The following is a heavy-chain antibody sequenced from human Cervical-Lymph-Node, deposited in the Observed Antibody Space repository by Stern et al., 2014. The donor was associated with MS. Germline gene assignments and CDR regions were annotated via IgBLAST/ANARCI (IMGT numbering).Heavy chain of an antibody. Sequence: VQLVQSGAEVKKPGASVKVSCKVSGYTLTEFSMHWLRQAPGKGLEWMVVFDPEDGETIYAQKFQGRVTMTEDTSTDTAYMELSSLRSEDTAVYYCATAPKYCSGGSYYFRAFDIWGQGTMVPVSS. CDR1: GYTLTEFS. J-gene: IGHJ3*02. CDR2: FDPEDGET. CDR3: ATAPKYCSGGSYYFRAFDI. D-gene: IGHD2-15*01. V-gene: IGHV1-24*01.